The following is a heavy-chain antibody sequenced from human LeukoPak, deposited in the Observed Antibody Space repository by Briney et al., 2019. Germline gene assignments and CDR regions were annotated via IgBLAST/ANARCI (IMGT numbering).Heavy chain of an antibody. CDR1: GGSFSGYY. Sequence: PSETLSLTCAVYGGSFSGYYWSWIRQPPGKGLEWIGEINHSGSTSYNPSLKSRVTISVDTSKNQFSLRLNSVTAADTAMYFCVKSGGYGLIDYWGQGTLVTVSS. CDR2: INHSGST. CDR3: VKSGGYGLIDY. J-gene: IGHJ4*02. D-gene: IGHD1-26*01. V-gene: IGHV4-34*01.